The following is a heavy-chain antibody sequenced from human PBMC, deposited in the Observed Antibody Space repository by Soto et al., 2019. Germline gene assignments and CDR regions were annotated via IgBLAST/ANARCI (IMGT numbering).Heavy chain of an antibody. CDR1: GYTFTSYG. Sequence: QVQLVQSGAEVKKPGASVKVSCKASGYTFTSYGISWVRQAPGQGLEWMGWISAYNGNTNYAQKLQGRVTMTTDTSTSTDYMELRSLRSDDTAVYYCARDLRRDGYKKGVGYWGQGTLVTVSS. V-gene: IGHV1-18*01. J-gene: IGHJ4*02. D-gene: IGHD5-12*01. CDR3: ARDLRRDGYKKGVGY. CDR2: ISAYNGNT.